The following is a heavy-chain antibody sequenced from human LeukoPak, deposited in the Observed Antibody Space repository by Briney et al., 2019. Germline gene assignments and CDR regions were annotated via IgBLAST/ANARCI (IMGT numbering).Heavy chain of an antibody. CDR2: SGTSGDT. Sequence: GGPLELSCEASGLTFSTSPMNWVRLAPGNRLEWVSTSGTSGDTYYADSVKGRFTISRDNSKSTLSLQMANLRVEDTAVYYCATKTPGNYPYDYWGQGTLVTVSP. D-gene: IGHD3-22*01. CDR1: GLTFSTSP. V-gene: IGHV3-23*01. CDR3: ATKTPGNYPYDY. J-gene: IGHJ4*02.